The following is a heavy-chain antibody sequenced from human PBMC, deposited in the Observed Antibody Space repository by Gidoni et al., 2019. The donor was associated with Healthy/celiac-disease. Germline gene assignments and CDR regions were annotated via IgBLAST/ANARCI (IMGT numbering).Heavy chain of an antibody. Sequence: QVQLVQSGAAVKKPGASVKVSCKASGYTFTGYYMHWVRQAPGKGLEWMGWINPNSGGTNYAQKFQGRVTMTRETSISTAYMELSRLRSDDTAVYYCARMRASGSLNDYGDWFDPWGQGTLVTVSS. CDR1: GYTFTGYY. V-gene: IGHV1-2*02. J-gene: IGHJ5*02. CDR3: ARMRASGSLNDYGDWFDP. D-gene: IGHD4-17*01. CDR2: INPNSGGT.